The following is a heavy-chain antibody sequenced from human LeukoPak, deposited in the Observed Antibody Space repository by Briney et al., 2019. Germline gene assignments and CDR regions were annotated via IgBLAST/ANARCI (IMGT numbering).Heavy chain of an antibody. V-gene: IGHV1-18*01. CDR2: ISAYNGST. CDR3: ARVNDYDGPGFFDY. D-gene: IGHD4-17*01. Sequence: ASVKVSCKASGYTFTSYGISWVRQAPGQGLEWMGWISAYNGSTNYAQKLQGRVTMTTDTSTSTAYMELRSLRSDDTAVYYCARVNDYDGPGFFDYWGQGTLVTVST. CDR1: GYTFTSYG. J-gene: IGHJ4*02.